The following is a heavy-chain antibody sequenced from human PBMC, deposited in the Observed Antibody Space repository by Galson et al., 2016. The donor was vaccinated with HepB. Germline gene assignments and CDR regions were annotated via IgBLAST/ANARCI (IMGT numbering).Heavy chain of an antibody. V-gene: IGHV3-30*04. D-gene: IGHD6-13*01. J-gene: IGHJ6*02. CDR1: GFTFSSYA. Sequence: SLRLSCAASGFTFSSYAMHWVRQAPGKGLEWVAVISFDRSNIYYADSVKGRFTISRDNSMNTLYLQMNSLRVDDSAVYYRARDRGLRAAGHLYYYYGMDVWGPGTTVTVSS. CDR3: ARDRGLRAAGHLYYYYGMDV. CDR2: ISFDRSNI.